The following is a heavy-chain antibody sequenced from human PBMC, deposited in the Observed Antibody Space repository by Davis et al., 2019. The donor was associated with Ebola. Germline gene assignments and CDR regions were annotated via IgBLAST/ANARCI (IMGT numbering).Heavy chain of an antibody. CDR3: ARLGTPYSSYDHLDY. D-gene: IGHD5-12*01. CDR1: GGAFSNYA. Sequence: SVKVSCKTSGGAFSNYAINWVRQAPGQGLDWMGRIIPIFGTTNYAQKFQGRVTITADESTTTAYMELSSLTSEDTALYYCARLGTPYSSYDHLDYWGQGALVTVSS. CDR2: IIPIFGTT. V-gene: IGHV1-69*13. J-gene: IGHJ4*02.